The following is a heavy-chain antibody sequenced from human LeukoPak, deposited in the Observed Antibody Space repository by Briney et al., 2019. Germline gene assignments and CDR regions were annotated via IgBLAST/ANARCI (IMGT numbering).Heavy chain of an antibody. V-gene: IGHV3-66*01. Sequence: PGGSLRLSCAASGFTVSSNYMSWVRQAPGKGLEWVSVIYSGGSTYYADSVKGRFTISRDNSKNTLYLQMNSLRAEDTAVYYCASFGIAAAGNHFDYWGQGTLVTVSS. CDR1: GFTVSSNY. CDR2: IYSGGST. D-gene: IGHD6-13*01. CDR3: ASFGIAAAGNHFDY. J-gene: IGHJ4*02.